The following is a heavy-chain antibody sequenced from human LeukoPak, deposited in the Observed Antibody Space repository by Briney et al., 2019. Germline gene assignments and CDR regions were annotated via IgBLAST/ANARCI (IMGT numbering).Heavy chain of an antibody. J-gene: IGHJ4*02. CDR2: INPNNDYT. Sequence: ASVKVSCEASGYTFTGYYMHWVRQAPGQGLEWMGWINPNNDYTYYAQKFQGRVTLTRDTSISTVYMELSGLTSDDTALYYCAVAPGDYWGQGTLVIVSA. CDR3: AVAPGDY. V-gene: IGHV1-2*02. D-gene: IGHD2-21*01. CDR1: GYTFTGYY.